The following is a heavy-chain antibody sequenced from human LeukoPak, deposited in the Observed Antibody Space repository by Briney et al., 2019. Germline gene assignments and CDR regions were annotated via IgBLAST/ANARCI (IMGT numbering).Heavy chain of an antibody. J-gene: IGHJ4*02. CDR3: ARDGGYCTKGVCYLDY. D-gene: IGHD2-8*01. CDR2: ISSYNDYI. V-gene: IGHV3-21*01. Sequence: GGSLRLSCPASGFTFRGYSMNWVRQAPGKGLEWVSSISSYNDYIYYADSVKGRFTISRDNAKNSLYLEMNSLRAEDTAVYYCARDGGYCTKGVCYLDYWGQGTLVTVSS. CDR1: GFTFRGYS.